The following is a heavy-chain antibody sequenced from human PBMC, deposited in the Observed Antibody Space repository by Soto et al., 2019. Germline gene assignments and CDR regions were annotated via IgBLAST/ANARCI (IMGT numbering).Heavy chain of an antibody. J-gene: IGHJ4*02. CDR1: GFTFSSYA. Sequence: GGSLRLSCAASGFTFSSYAMHWVRQAPGKGLEWVAVISYDGSNKYYADSVKGRFTISRDNSKNTLYLQMNSLRAEDTAVYYCARAPLPPWDIVLVPAAMAPPDYWGQGTLVTVSS. CDR3: ARAPLPPWDIVLVPAAMAPPDY. D-gene: IGHD2-2*01. CDR2: ISYDGSNK. V-gene: IGHV3-30-3*01.